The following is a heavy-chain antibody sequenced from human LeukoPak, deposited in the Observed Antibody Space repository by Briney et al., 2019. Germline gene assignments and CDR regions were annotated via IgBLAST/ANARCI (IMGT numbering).Heavy chain of an antibody. Sequence: PGGSLRLSCAASGFTFSDYYMSWIRQAPGKGLEWVSYISSSGSTIYYADSVKGRFTISRDNAKNSLYLQMNSLRAEDTAVYYCAKELESITIFGVVTPIDYWGQGTLVTVSS. V-gene: IGHV3-11*01. J-gene: IGHJ4*02. CDR1: GFTFSDYY. CDR2: ISSSGSTI. D-gene: IGHD3-3*01. CDR3: AKELESITIFGVVTPIDY.